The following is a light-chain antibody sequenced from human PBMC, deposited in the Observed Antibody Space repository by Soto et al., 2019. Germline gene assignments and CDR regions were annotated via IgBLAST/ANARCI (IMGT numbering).Light chain of an antibody. J-gene: IGKJ1*01. CDR1: QAIRND. CDR2: GAS. Sequence: AIQMTQSPSSLSASVGDRVTITCRGSQAIRNDLGWYQQKPGKAPNLLIFGASNLQAGVPVRFSASGSGTNFTLTISNLQPEDFASYYFLQDYTYPWTFGQGTKVDI. CDR3: LQDYTYPWT. V-gene: IGKV1-6*01.